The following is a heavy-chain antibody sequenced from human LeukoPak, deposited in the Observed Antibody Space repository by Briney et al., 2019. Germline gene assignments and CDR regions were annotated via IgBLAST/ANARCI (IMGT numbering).Heavy chain of an antibody. J-gene: IGHJ2*01. D-gene: IGHD6-13*01. CDR1: GYSVTNYW. CDR3: ARRPHQSWDNWYFDL. CDR2: IYPGDSDT. Sequence: GVSLNISSKGFGYSVTNYWIGWVRPMPGKGLEWMGIIYPGDSDTKYSPSFKGQVTISVDKSSSKAYLQWSSLKASDTAIYYCARRPHQSWDNWYFDLWGRGTLVTVSS. V-gene: IGHV5-51*01.